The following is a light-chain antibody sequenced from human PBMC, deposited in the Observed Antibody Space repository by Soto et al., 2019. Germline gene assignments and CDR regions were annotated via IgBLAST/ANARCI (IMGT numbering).Light chain of an antibody. V-gene: IGKV3-20*01. CDR3: QQYGSSPLT. CDR1: QSVSSNY. Sequence: EIVLTQSPGTLSLSPGERATFSCRASQSVSSNYLAWYQQKPGQAPRLLIYGASSRATGIPDRFRGSGSGTDFTLTISRLEPEDFAVYYCQQYGSSPLTFGGGTKVDIK. CDR2: GAS. J-gene: IGKJ4*01.